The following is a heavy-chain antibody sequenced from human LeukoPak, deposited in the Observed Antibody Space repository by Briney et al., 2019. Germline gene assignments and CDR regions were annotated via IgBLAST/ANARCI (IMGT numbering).Heavy chain of an antibody. V-gene: IGHV3-23*01. CDR1: GFTFSSYA. J-gene: IGHJ4*02. Sequence: PGGSLRLSCAASGFTFSSYAMSWVRQAPGKGLESVSAISGSGGSTYYADSVTGRFTISRDNSKNPLYLQMNTLRAEDTAVYSCAKDRLEYSTLWGQGTLVTVSS. CDR2: ISGSGGST. D-gene: IGHD6-6*01. CDR3: AKDRLEYSTL.